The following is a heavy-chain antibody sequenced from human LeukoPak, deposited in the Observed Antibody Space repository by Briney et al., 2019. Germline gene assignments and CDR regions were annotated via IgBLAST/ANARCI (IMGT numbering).Heavy chain of an antibody. D-gene: IGHD1-1*01. V-gene: IGHV4-59*08. Sequence: SETLSLTCTVSGGSISSQYWSWIRQPPGKGLEWIGYSYYTGSTNYNPSLKSRVTISVDTSKNQYSLKLSSVTAADTAVYYCARLERRQEAFDIWGQGTMVTVSS. CDR1: GGSISSQY. CDR2: SYYTGST. J-gene: IGHJ3*02. CDR3: ARLERRQEAFDI.